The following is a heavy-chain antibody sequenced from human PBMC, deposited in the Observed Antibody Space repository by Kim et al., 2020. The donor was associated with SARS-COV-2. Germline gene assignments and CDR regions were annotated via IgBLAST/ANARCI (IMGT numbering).Heavy chain of an antibody. V-gene: IGHV4-59*09. Sequence: NPSLKSRVTISVDTSKNQFSLKLSSVTAADPAVYYCARGSRYRGSCDFDNWGQGTLVTVSS. CDR3: ARGSRYRGSCDFDN. D-gene: IGHD6-13*01. J-gene: IGHJ4*03.